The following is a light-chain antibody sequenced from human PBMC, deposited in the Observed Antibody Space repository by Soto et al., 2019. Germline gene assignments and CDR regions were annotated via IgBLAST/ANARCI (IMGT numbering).Light chain of an antibody. J-gene: IGKJ3*01. CDR3: QQSYSLPPT. CDR1: QSISDY. Sequence: DIQMTQSPSSLSASVGDRVTITCRASQSISDYLNWYQQKPGKAPNLLITAAFSLQRGVPSRFTGSGSVTHFTLTINNLQPEAFATYYCQQSYSLPPTFGPGTKVDI. CDR2: AAF. V-gene: IGKV1-39*01.